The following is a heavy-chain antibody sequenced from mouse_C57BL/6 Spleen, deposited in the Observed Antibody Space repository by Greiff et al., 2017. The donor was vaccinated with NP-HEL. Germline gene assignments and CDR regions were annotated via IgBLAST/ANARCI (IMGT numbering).Heavy chain of an antibody. Sequence: PLLQSGAELVKPGASVKLSCKASGYTFTSYWMHWVKQRPGRGLEWIGRIDPNSGGTKYNEKFKSKATLTVDKPSSTAYMQLSSLTSEDSAVYYCARIIYDGYYGYFDVWGTGTTVTVSS. CDR3: ARIIYDGYYGYFDV. D-gene: IGHD2-3*01. J-gene: IGHJ1*03. CDR2: IDPNSGGT. CDR1: GYTFTSYW. V-gene: IGHV1-72*01.